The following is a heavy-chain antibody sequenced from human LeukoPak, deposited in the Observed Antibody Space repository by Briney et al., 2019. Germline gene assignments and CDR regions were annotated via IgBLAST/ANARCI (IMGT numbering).Heavy chain of an antibody. Sequence: PSATLLLSGAVSGYSISSGYYWGWLRQAPGKGLEWIGSIYHSGSTYYNPSLKSRVTISVDTSNNQFSLKLSSVTAADTAAYYCARADYYGSGSYYGMDVWGKGTTVTVSS. J-gene: IGHJ6*04. D-gene: IGHD3-10*01. CDR1: GYSISSGYY. CDR2: IYHSGST. V-gene: IGHV4-38-2*01. CDR3: ARADYYGSGSYYGMDV.